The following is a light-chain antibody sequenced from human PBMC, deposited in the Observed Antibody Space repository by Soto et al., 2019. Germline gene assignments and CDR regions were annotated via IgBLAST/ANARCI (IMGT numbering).Light chain of an antibody. V-gene: IGKV3-15*01. CDR3: QQYGST. J-gene: IGKJ2*02. Sequence: IVMTQSPDTLAVSPGETVTLSCRASQSLSDNLAWYQQKPGQAPRLLIFRASSRASGIPARFSGGGSGTEFTLTISRLEPEDFAVYYCQQYGSTFGQGTKLEIK. CDR1: QSLSDN. CDR2: RAS.